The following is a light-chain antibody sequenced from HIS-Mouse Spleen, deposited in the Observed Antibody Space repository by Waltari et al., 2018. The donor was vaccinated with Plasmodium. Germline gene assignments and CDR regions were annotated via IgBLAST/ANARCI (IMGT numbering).Light chain of an antibody. Sequence: SYELTQPPSVSVSPGQTARITCSGDALPKKYAYWYQQKSGQAPVLVIYEDSKRPSGIPGSVSGSSSGKMATLTISGAQVEDEADYYCYSTDSSGNHRVFGGGTKLTVL. CDR1: ALPKKY. V-gene: IGLV3-10*01. J-gene: IGLJ3*02. CDR3: YSTDSSGNHRV. CDR2: EDS.